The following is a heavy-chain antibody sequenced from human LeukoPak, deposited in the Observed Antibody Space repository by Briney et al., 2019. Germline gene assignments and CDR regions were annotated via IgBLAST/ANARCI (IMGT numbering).Heavy chain of an antibody. V-gene: IGHV3-7*01. CDR2: IKQDGSEK. Sequence: GGSLRLSCTASGFTFSSYWMSWVRQAPGKGLQWVANIKQDGSEKYYVDSVKGRFTISRDSAKNSLYLQMDSLRAEDTAVYYCARVSSGWYLDYWGQGTLVTVSS. CDR3: ARVSSGWYLDY. J-gene: IGHJ4*02. D-gene: IGHD6-19*01. CDR1: GFTFSSYW.